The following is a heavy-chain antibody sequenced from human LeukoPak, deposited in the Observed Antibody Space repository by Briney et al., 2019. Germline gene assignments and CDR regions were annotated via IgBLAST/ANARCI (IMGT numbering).Heavy chain of an antibody. D-gene: IGHD6-19*01. CDR2: ISGSGYTT. CDR1: GFTFTTYA. CDR3: AKEGASGWTSGYFTY. J-gene: IGHJ4*02. Sequence: GGSLRLSCAASGFTFTTYAMTWVRQAPGKGLEWVSVISGSGYTTFYADSVKGRFTISRDNSMNTLYLQMNSLRAEDTAVYYCAKEGASGWTSGYFTYGGQGTL. V-gene: IGHV3-23*01.